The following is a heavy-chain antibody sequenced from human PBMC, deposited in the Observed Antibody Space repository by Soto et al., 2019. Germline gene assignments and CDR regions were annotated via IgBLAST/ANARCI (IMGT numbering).Heavy chain of an antibody. CDR3: ARDTVVRGVIITVFDY. V-gene: IGHV1-18*01. D-gene: IGHD3-10*01. Sequence: ASVKVSCKASGYTFTSYGISSVRQAPGQGLEWMGWISAYNGNTNYAQKLQGRVTMTTDTSTSTAYMELRSLRSDDTAVYYCARDTVVRGVIITVFDYWGQGTLVTVSS. CDR1: GYTFTSYG. CDR2: ISAYNGNT. J-gene: IGHJ4*02.